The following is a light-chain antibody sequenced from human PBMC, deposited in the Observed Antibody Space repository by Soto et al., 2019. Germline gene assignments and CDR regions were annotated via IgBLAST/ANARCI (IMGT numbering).Light chain of an antibody. CDR2: ATS. J-gene: IGKJ4*01. Sequence: DIQMTQSPATLSASVGDRVTITCRASQGITPYLAWYQQKPGKVPKLLIYATSTLQSGVPSRFSGSGSGTDFTLTINSLQTADVGTYYCQKYNSAPLTFGGGTKVDIK. CDR3: QKYNSAPLT. CDR1: QGITPY. V-gene: IGKV1-27*01.